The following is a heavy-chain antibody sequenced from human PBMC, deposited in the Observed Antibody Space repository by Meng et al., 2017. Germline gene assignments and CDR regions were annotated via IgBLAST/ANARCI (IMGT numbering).Heavy chain of an antibody. J-gene: IGHJ4*02. CDR2: IIPYFGTA. CDR3: ARDDYCNCLPFDF. D-gene: IGHD4-11*01. Sequence: VQSGAEVKKPGSSVKVSCKSAGGTCNCYGISPVQQAPGQGLEWMGGIIPYFGTANYPQKFQGSVTINADDSTSTAYIEVSSLSSEYTAVYHCARDDYCNCLPFDFWGQGTLVTVSS. CDR1: GGTCNCYG. V-gene: IGHV1-69*01.